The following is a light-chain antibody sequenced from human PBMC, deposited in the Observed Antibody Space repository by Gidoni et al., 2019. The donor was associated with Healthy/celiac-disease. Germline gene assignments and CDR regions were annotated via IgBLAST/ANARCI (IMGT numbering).Light chain of an antibody. V-gene: IGKV1-39*01. J-gene: IGKJ5*01. CDR3: QQSYSTPIT. CDR1: QNISSY. Sequence: DIQMTQSPSSLSASVGDRVTITCRASQNISSYLNWYQQKPGKAPKLLIYAASSLQSGVPSRFSGSGSGTDFTLTISSLQPEDFATYYCQQSYSTPITFXQXTRLEIK. CDR2: AAS.